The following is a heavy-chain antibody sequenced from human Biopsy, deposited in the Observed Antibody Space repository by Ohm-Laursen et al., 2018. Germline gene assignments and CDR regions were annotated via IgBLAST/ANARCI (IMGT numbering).Heavy chain of an antibody. V-gene: IGHV3-33*01. J-gene: IGHJ2*01. CDR3: ARDQSGLRGINWYFDL. CDR1: GFTFSNYG. D-gene: IGHD5/OR15-5a*01. CDR2: IWYDGSNK. Sequence: SFRLSCAASGFTFSNYGMHWVRQAPGKGLEWVALIWYDGSNKNSEDSVKGRFTVSRDNSKNTLFLQMNNLRAEDTAVYYCARDQSGLRGINWYFDLWGRGTLVTVSS.